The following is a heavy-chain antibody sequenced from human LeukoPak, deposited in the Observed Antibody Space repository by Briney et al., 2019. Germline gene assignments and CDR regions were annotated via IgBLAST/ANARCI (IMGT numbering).Heavy chain of an antibody. J-gene: IGHJ4*02. Sequence: GGSLRLSCAASGVTFSSYSMNWVRQAPGKGLEWVSSISSRSSYIYYADSVKGRFTISRDNAKKSLYLQMNSLRAEDTAIYSCARVEATVTSNVFDYWGQGTLVTVSS. CDR2: ISSRSSYI. D-gene: IGHD4-17*01. CDR1: GVTFSSYS. CDR3: ARVEATVTSNVFDY. V-gene: IGHV3-21*01.